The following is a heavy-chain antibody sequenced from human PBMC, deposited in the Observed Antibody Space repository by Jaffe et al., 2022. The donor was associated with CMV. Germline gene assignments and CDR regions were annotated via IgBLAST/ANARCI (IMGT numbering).Heavy chain of an antibody. J-gene: IGHJ4*02. CDR2: IWYDGSNK. Sequence: QVQLVESGGGVVQPGRSLRLSCAASGFTFSSYGMHWVRQAPGKGLEWVAVIWYDGSNKYYADSVKGRFTISRDNSKNTLYLQMNSLRAEDTAVYYCARDDGGATTNYWGQGTLVTVSS. CDR1: GFTFSSYG. D-gene: IGHD1-26*01. CDR3: ARDDGGATTNY. V-gene: IGHV3-33*08.